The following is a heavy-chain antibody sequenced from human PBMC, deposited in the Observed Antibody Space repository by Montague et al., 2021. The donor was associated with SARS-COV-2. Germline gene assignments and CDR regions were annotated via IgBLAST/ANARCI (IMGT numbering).Heavy chain of an antibody. V-gene: IGHV4-61*02. CDR1: GASISTGIYY. CDR3: ARFGSGTLEFDL. D-gene: IGHD1-26*01. CDR2: IRTTGHT. Sequence: TLSLTCTVSGASISTGIYYWSWIWQPAGKGLEWIGRIRTTGHTDYNSSLESRVFMSVGTSTNQFSLSLTSVTAADTAVYFCARFGSGTLEFDLWGQGTLVTVSS. J-gene: IGHJ4*02.